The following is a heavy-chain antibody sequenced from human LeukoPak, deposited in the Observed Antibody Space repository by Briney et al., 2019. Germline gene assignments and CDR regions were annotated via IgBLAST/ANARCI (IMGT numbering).Heavy chain of an antibody. CDR1: GITLSNYG. J-gene: IGHJ4*02. CDR3: ASVGVPFYYFDY. D-gene: IGHD2-8*01. Sequence: GSLRLSCAVSGITLSNYGMSWVRQAPGKGLEWVAGISDSGGRTNYADSVKGRFTISRDNPKNTLYLQMNSLRAEDTAVYYCASVGVPFYYFDYWGQGTLVTVSS. CDR2: ISDSGGRT. V-gene: IGHV3-23*01.